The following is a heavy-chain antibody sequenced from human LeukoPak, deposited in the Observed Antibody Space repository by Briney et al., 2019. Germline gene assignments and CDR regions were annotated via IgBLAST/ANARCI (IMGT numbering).Heavy chain of an antibody. CDR3: ASSWGMNGDAFDI. CDR2: ISAYNGNT. J-gene: IGHJ3*02. D-gene: IGHD3-16*01. CDR1: GYTFTSYG. Sequence: GASVKVSCKASGYTFTSYGISWVRQAPGQGLEWMGWISAYNGNTNYAQKHQGRVTMTTDTSTRTAYMELRSLRSDYTAVYYCASSWGMNGDAFDIWGQGTMVTVSS. V-gene: IGHV1-18*01.